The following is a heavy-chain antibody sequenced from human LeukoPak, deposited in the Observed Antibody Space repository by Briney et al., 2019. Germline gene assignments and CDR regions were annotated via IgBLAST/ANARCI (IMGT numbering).Heavy chain of an antibody. CDR3: ASSRNSYHSYFDY. J-gene: IGHJ4*02. V-gene: IGHV3-11*01. D-gene: IGHD3-16*02. CDR1: GFTFSDNY. Sequence: GGSLRLSCAASGFTFSDNYMSWIREAPGKGLEWVSYISSSGSIYYADSVKGRFTISRDNTNNTPYLQMDSLRQDDPALYYRASSRNSYHSYFDYWGQGTLVNVSS. CDR2: ISSSGSI.